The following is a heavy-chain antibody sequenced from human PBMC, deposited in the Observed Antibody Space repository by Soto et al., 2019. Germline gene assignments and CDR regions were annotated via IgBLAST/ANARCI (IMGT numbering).Heavy chain of an antibody. CDR2: IYYSGST. V-gene: IGHV4-59*01. Sequence: QVQLQESGPGLVKPSETLSLTCTVSGGSISSYYWSWIRQPPGKGLEWIGYIYYSGSTNYNPSLKSRVTISVDTSKNQFSLKLSSVTAADTAVYYCAGEGITGTTHFDYWGQGTLVTVSS. J-gene: IGHJ4*02. CDR3: AGEGITGTTHFDY. D-gene: IGHD1-20*01. CDR1: GGSISSYY.